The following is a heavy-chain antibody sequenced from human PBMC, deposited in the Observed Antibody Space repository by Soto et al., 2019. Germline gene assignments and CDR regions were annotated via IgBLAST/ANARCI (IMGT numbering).Heavy chain of an antibody. CDR2: IKNKDSGGTT. V-gene: IGHV3-15*05. CDR1: GFILSKAW. CDR3: ATEGGYSGSNFFGAY. Sequence: GGSLRLSCGGSGFILSKAWMAWGRQAPGKGPEWVGRIKNKDSGGTTEYSSSVIGRFSISRDDSTNTLYLQMNSLKTEDTAVYYCATEGGYSGSNFFGAYWGQGPLLTVSS. D-gene: IGHD5-18*01. J-gene: IGHJ4*02.